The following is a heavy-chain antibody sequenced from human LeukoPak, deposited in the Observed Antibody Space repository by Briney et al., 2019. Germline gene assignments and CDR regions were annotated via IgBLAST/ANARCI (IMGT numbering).Heavy chain of an antibody. CDR3: ARVQSGIAAAEY. CDR1: GFTFSSYS. J-gene: IGHJ4*02. CDR2: ISSSSSYI. D-gene: IGHD6-13*01. Sequence: GGSLRLSCAASGFTFSSYSMNWVRQAPGKGLEWVSSISSSSSYIYYADSVKGRFTISRDNAKNSLYLQMNSLRAEDTAVYYCARVQSGIAAAEYWGQGTLVTVSS. V-gene: IGHV3-21*01.